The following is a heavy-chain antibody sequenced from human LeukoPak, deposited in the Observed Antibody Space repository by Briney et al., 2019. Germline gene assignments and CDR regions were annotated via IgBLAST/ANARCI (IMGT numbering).Heavy chain of an antibody. CDR1: GFIFSTYG. CDR2: IWHDGSKS. J-gene: IGHJ3*02. Sequence: PGRSLRLSCAASGFIFSTYGIHWVRQAPGKGLDWVAVIWHDGSKSYYIESMKGRLAGSKDNSRDAAHLQMDSLRAEDTAVYYCARAFGYCSSGNCYSTGTHDVFDIWGQGTTVIVSS. V-gene: IGHV3-33*01. CDR3: ARAFGYCSSGNCYSTGTHDVFDI. D-gene: IGHD2-15*01.